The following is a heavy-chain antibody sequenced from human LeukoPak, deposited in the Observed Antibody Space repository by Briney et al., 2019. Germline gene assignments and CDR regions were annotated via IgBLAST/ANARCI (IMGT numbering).Heavy chain of an antibody. CDR2: IYSGGTT. D-gene: IGHD2-2*01. CDR3: ARVMLPYCTSSNCPDAFDI. Sequence: SGGSLRLSCVASGLTVSSNYMSWVRQAPGKGLEWVSIIYSGGTTYYADSVKGRFTISRDNSKNTLYHQMNSLRAEDTAVYYCARVMLPYCTSSNCPDAFDIWGQGTMVTVSS. J-gene: IGHJ3*02. V-gene: IGHV3-53*01. CDR1: GLTVSSNY.